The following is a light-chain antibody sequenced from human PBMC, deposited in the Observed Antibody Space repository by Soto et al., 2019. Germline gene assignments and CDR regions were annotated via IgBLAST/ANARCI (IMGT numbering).Light chain of an antibody. V-gene: IGKV3-20*01. CDR1: QTVRNNY. Sequence: EFVLTQSPGTLSLSPVARATLSCRASQTVRNNYLAWYQQKPGQAPRLLIYDASSRATGIPDRFSGGGSGTDFTLTISSLQPDDFATYYCQQYNSYSRPTVGQGTKVDIK. J-gene: IGKJ1*01. CDR2: DAS. CDR3: QQYNSYSRPT.